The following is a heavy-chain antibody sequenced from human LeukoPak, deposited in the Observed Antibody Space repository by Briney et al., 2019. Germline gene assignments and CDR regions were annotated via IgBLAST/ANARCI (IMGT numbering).Heavy chain of an antibody. J-gene: IGHJ6*03. CDR1: GFTFRSYS. CDR2: ISSSSSTI. Sequence: GGSLRLSCAASGFTFRSYSMNWVRQAPGKGLEWVSYISSSSSTIYYADSVKGRFTISRDNAKNSLYLQMNSLRAEDTAVYYCARDNWSSEFLNLNNMDVWGKGTTVTVSS. CDR3: ARDNWSSEFLNLNNMDV. D-gene: IGHD6-6*01. V-gene: IGHV3-48*04.